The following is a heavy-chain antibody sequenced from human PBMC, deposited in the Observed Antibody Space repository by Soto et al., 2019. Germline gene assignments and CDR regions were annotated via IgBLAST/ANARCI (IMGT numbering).Heavy chain of an antibody. D-gene: IGHD3-16*02. CDR3: ARDPGGDYDYVWGSYRYCDY. J-gene: IGHJ4*02. CDR1: GYTFTSYG. Sequence: QVQLVQSGAEVKKPGASVKVSCKASGYTFTSYGISWVRQAPGQELEWMGWISAYNGNTNYAQKLQGRVTMTTDTSTSTAYMELRSLRSDDTAVYYCARDPGGDYDYVWGSYRYCDYWGQGTLVTVSS. CDR2: ISAYNGNT. V-gene: IGHV1-18*01.